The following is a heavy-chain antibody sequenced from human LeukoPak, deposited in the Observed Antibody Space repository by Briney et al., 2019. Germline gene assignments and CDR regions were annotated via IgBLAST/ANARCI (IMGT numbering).Heavy chain of an antibody. Sequence: SQTLSLTCAISGDSVSSNAAVWNWIRQSPSRGLEWLGRTYYRSKWSNNYAVSVKSRIIINPDTSENQFSLQLNSMTPEDTAEYYCARGDQAFDYWGQGTLVTVSS. D-gene: IGHD2-2*01. CDR1: GDSVSSNAAV. CDR3: ARGDQAFDY. V-gene: IGHV6-1*01. CDR2: TYYRSKWSN. J-gene: IGHJ4*02.